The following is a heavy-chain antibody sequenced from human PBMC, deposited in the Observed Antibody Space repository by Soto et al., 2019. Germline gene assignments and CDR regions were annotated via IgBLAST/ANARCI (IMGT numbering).Heavy chain of an antibody. J-gene: IGHJ4*02. V-gene: IGHV3-23*01. Sequence: GGSLRLSCAASGFTFSSYAMSWVRQAPGKGLEWVSAISGSGGSTYYADSVKGRFTISRDNSKNTLYLQMNSLRAEDTAVYYCAKEHDYGDPGPGGDFDYWGQGTLVTVSS. CDR3: AKEHDYGDPGPGGDFDY. CDR1: GFTFSSYA. D-gene: IGHD4-17*01. CDR2: ISGSGGST.